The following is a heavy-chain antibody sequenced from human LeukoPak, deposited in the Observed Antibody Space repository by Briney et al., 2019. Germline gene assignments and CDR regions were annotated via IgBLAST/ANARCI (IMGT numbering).Heavy chain of an antibody. Sequence: GGSLRLSCAASGFTFSSYAMSWVRQAPGKGLEWVSAISGSGGSTYYADSVKGRFTISRDNSKNTPYLQMNSLRAEDTAVYYCAKLARITMIVVVQNWFDPWGQGTLVTVSS. D-gene: IGHD3-22*01. J-gene: IGHJ5*02. V-gene: IGHV3-23*01. CDR3: AKLARITMIVVVQNWFDP. CDR2: ISGSGGST. CDR1: GFTFSSYA.